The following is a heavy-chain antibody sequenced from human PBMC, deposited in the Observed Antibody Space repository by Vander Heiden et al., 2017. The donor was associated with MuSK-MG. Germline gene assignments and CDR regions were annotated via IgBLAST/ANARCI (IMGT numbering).Heavy chain of an antibody. D-gene: IGHD1-26*01. Sequence: QVRLQESGPGLVKPSQTLSLTCTVPGDSISSGESYWSWIRQHPGKGLEWIGYTYYSGSTYYNPALKSRVTISVDTSQNQFSLKLRSVTAADTAVYYCAIEHSGGHWFDPWGQGTLVTVSS. CDR1: GDSISSGESY. J-gene: IGHJ5*02. CDR3: AIEHSGGHWFDP. CDR2: TYYSGST. V-gene: IGHV4-31*03.